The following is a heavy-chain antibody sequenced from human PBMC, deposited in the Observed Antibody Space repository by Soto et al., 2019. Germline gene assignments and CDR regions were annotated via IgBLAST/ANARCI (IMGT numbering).Heavy chain of an antibody. CDR1: GGSISSGGFY. V-gene: IGHV4-31*03. CDR2: IYYSGST. Sequence: QVERQESGPGLVKLAQTLSLTCTVSGGSISSGGFYWSWIRQHPGKGLEWIGYIYYSGSTYYNPSLKSRVTISVDTSKKQFSLKLSSVTAADTAVYYCARDEGYYYYYMDVWGKGTTVTVSS. CDR3: ARDEGYYYYYMDV. J-gene: IGHJ6*03.